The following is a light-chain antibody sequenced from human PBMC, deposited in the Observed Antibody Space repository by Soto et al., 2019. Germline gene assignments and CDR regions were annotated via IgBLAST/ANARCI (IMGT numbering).Light chain of an antibody. CDR2: AAS. Sequence: DIQMTQSPSSLSASVGDRVTITCRASQGISNYLAWYQQKPGKAPQLLIYAASTLQSGVPSRFSGSGSGTDFTLTISSLQPEDVATYYCQGHNSAPPVSFGPGTKVDLK. V-gene: IGKV1-27*01. CDR3: QGHNSAPPVS. J-gene: IGKJ3*01. CDR1: QGISNY.